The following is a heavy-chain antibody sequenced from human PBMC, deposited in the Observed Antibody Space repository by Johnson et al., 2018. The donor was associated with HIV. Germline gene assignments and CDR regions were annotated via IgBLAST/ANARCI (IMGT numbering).Heavy chain of an antibody. CDR2: IYSGGST. CDR3: AREGGGHDYGDRDAFDI. Sequence: VPLVESGGGLVQPGGSLRLSCAASGLTVSTNDINWVRQAPGKGLAWVSVIYSGGSTYYADSVKGRFTISRDNSKNTLYLQMNSLRAEDTAVYYCAREGGGHDYGDRDAFDIWGQGTMVTVSS. V-gene: IGHV3-66*02. CDR1: GLTVSTND. J-gene: IGHJ3*02. D-gene: IGHD4-17*01.